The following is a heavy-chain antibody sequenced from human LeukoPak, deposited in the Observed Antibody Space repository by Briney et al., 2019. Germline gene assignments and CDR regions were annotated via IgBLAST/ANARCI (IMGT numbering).Heavy chain of an antibody. D-gene: IGHD4-17*01. Sequence: SETLSLTCAVYGGSFNGYYRSWIRQPPGKGLEWIGEINHSGSTNYNPSLKSRVTISVDTSKNQFSLKLSSVTAADTAVYYCARAGVYGDYHFDYWGQGTLVTVSS. V-gene: IGHV4-34*01. CDR1: GGSFNGYY. CDR2: INHSGST. CDR3: ARAGVYGDYHFDY. J-gene: IGHJ4*02.